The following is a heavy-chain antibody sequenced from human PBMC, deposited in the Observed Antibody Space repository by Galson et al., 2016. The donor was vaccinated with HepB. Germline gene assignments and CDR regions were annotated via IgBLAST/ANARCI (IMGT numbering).Heavy chain of an antibody. J-gene: IGHJ4*02. CDR2: ISGSGGNT. V-gene: IGHV3-23*01. D-gene: IGHD2-2*01. CDR3: AKCGSTSCPAN. CDR1: GFTFSSYA. Sequence: LRLSCAASGFTFSSYAMSWVRQAPGKGLEWVSGISGSGGNTYYADAVKGRFTVSRDNSKNTVSLQMISLRAEETATYYCAKCGSTSCPANWGQGILVTVSS.